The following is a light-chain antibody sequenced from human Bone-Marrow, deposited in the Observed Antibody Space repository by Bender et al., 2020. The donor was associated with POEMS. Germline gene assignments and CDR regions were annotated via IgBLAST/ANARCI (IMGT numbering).Light chain of an antibody. CDR2: HVS. J-gene: IGLJ3*02. Sequence: QSALTQPASMSGSPGQSITIACTGTSSDVGASNFVSWYQQHPGKAPKLILSHVSNRPSGVPDRFSGSKSGTSASLAITGLQAEDEGDYYCQSYDNSLGGWVLGGGTKLTVL. CDR1: SSDVGASNF. CDR3: QSYDNSLGGWV. V-gene: IGLV2-14*03.